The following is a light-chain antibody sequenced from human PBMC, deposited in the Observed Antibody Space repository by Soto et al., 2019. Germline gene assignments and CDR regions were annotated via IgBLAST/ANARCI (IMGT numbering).Light chain of an antibody. CDR2: EVS. J-gene: IGLJ2*01. V-gene: IGLV2-14*01. CDR1: SSDVGAYNY. CDR3: SSYTISSSLVI. Sequence: QSALTQPASVSGSPGQSITFSCTGTSSDVGAYNYVSWYQQHPGKAPKLMIYEVSNRPSGVSNRFSGSKSGNTASLTISGLQAEDEADYYCSSYTISSSLVIFGGGTQLTVL.